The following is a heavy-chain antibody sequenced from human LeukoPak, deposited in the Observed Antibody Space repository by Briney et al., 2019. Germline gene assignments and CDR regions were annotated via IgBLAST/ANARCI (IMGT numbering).Heavy chain of an antibody. CDR1: GGSFSGYY. CDR2: INHSGST. V-gene: IGHV4-34*01. D-gene: IGHD2/OR15-2a*01. Sequence: SETLSLTCAVYGGSFSGYYWSWIRQPPGKGLEWIGEINHSGSTNHNPSLKSRVTISVDTSKNQFSLKLSSVTAADTAVYYCATYDYLYNWFDPWGQGTLVTVSS. CDR3: ATYDYLYNWFDP. J-gene: IGHJ5*02.